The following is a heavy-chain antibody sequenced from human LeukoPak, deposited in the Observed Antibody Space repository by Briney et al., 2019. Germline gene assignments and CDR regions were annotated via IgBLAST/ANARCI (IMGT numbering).Heavy chain of an antibody. Sequence: PSETLSLTCAVYGGSFSGYYWSWIRQPPGKGLEWIGEINHSGSTNYNPSLKSRVTISVDTSKNQFSLKLSSVTAADTAVYYCARDHWTDAFDIWGQGTIVTVSS. V-gene: IGHV4-34*01. CDR1: GGSFSGYY. CDR2: INHSGST. J-gene: IGHJ3*02. CDR3: ARDHWTDAFDI. D-gene: IGHD1-1*01.